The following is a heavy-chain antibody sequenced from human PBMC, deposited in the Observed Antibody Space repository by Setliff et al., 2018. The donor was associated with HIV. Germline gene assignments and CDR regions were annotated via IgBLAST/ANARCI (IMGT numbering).Heavy chain of an antibody. CDR2: VSDSGSA. D-gene: IGHD2-21*02. Sequence: SETLSLTCAVSGGSISSHHWGWIRQPPGKRLEWIGYVSDSGSANYNPSLKSRLTISIDRSRNQVSLNLNSVTAADTAVHYCARELGRTVDYWGQGALVTVSS. CDR3: ARELGRTVDY. V-gene: IGHV4-59*11. CDR1: GGSISSHH. J-gene: IGHJ4*02.